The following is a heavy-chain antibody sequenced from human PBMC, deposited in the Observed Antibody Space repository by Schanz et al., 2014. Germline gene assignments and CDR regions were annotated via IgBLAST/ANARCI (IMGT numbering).Heavy chain of an antibody. D-gene: IGHD1-1*01. CDR2: VFPNGIT. V-gene: IGHV4-61*02. CDR1: GGSIRSGTYY. CDR3: ARDTTWRLDL. J-gene: IGHJ2*01. Sequence: QVQLQESGPGLVKPSQTLSLTCTVSGGSIRSGTYYWSWIRQPAGKALEWVGRVFPNGITNYNPSLKSRFPKSLDTPKNQVSLALTSLTAADTAVYYCARDTTWRLDLWGRGTLVTVSS.